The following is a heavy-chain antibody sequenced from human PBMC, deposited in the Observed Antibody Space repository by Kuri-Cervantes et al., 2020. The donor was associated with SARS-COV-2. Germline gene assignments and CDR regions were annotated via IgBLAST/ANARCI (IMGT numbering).Heavy chain of an antibody. D-gene: IGHD6-6*01. CDR1: GITFSSYS. V-gene: IGHV3-21*01. J-gene: IGHJ6*02. CDR3: ARDRSPQLVFGYYYGMDV. Sequence: GESLNISCAASGITFSSYSMNWVRQAPGKGLEWVSSISSSSSYIYYADSVKGRFTISRDNAKNSLYLQMNSLRAEDTAVYYCARDRSPQLVFGYYYGMDVWGQGTTVTVSS. CDR2: ISSSSSYI.